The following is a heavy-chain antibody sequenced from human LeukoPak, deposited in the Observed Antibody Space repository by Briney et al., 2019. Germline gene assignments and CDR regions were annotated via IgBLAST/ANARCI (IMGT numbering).Heavy chain of an antibody. CDR2: INPNSGRT. D-gene: IGHD6-25*01. CDR1: GYTFTSSD. V-gene: IGHV1-8*01. CDR3: ARGRSGLAAAGTYDY. Sequence: VASVTVSCKASGYTFTSSDINWVRQAAGQGLEWMGWINPNSGRTGYAQKFQGRVTMTENTSISTAYMELSSLRFDDTAVYYCARGRSGLAAAGTYDYWGQGTLITVSS. J-gene: IGHJ4*02.